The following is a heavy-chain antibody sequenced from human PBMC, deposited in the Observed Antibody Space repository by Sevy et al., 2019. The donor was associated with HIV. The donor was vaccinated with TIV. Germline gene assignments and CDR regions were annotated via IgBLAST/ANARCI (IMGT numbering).Heavy chain of an antibody. CDR2: IYTSGST. D-gene: IGHD5-18*01. CDR3: ARGVYGYSYGVFDY. Sequence: SENLSLTCTVSGGSISSYYWSWIRQPAGKGLEWIGRIYTSGSTNYNPSLKSRVTMSVDTSKNQFSLKLSSVTAADTAVYYCARGVYGYSYGVFDYWGQGNLVTVSS. J-gene: IGHJ4*02. V-gene: IGHV4-4*07. CDR1: GGSISSYY.